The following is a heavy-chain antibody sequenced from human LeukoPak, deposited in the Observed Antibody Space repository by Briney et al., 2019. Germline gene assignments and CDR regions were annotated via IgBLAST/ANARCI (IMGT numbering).Heavy chain of an antibody. Sequence: GGSLRLSCAASGFTFGNYAMNWVRQAPGKGLEWVSAISGSGGTTHYADSVKGRFTISRDNSKNTLYLQMNSLRAEDTAVYYCAKDVRDCRTTSCYTYYYYYGVDVWGLGTTVTVSS. CDR1: GFTFGNYA. D-gene: IGHD2-2*02. V-gene: IGHV3-23*01. CDR3: AKDVRDCRTTSCYTYYYYYGVDV. J-gene: IGHJ6*02. CDR2: ISGSGGTT.